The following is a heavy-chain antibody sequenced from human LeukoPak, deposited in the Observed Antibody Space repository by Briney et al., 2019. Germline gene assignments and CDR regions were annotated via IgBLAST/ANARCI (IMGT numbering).Heavy chain of an antibody. CDR3: AKVPTILQPPRNHYYYGMDV. J-gene: IGHJ6*02. CDR2: ISYDGSNK. D-gene: IGHD1-14*01. CDR1: GFTFSSYA. V-gene: IGHV3-30*04. Sequence: PGGSLRLCCAASGFTFSSYAMHWVRQAPGKGLEWVAVISYDGSNKYYADSVKGRFTISRDNSKNTLYLQMNSLRAQDTAVYYCAKVPTILQPPRNHYYYGMDVWGQGTTVTVSS.